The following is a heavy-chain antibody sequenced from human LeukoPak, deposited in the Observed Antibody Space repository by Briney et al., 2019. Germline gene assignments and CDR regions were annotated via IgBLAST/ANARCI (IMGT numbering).Heavy chain of an antibody. CDR2: IYPGDSDT. V-gene: IGHV5-51*01. CDR3: ARHNYGSGSYYNHADY. Sequence: GEPLKISCKGSGYSFTSYWIGWARQMPGKGLKWMWIIYPGDSDTRYSPSFQGQVTISADKSISTAYLQWSSLKASDTAMYYCARHNYGSGSYYNHADYWGQGTLVTVSS. J-gene: IGHJ4*02. CDR1: GYSFTSYW. D-gene: IGHD3-10*01.